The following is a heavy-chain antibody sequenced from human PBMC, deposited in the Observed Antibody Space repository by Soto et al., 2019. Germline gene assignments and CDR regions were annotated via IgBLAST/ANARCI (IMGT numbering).Heavy chain of an antibody. D-gene: IGHD4-17*01. CDR1: GGSISGYD. CDR2: IYSGGST. J-gene: IGHJ4*02. CDR3: ARDRGLRWYDY. V-gene: IGHV3-66*01. Sequence: LSLTSAVSGGSISGYDCSWIRQPPGKGLEWVSVIYSGGSTYYADSVKGRFTISRDNSKNTLYLQMNSLRAEDTAVYYCARDRGLRWYDYWGQGTLVTVSS.